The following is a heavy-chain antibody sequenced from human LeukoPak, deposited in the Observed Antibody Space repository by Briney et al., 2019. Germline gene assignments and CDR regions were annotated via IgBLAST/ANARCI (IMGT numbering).Heavy chain of an antibody. CDR2: ISYDGSNK. Sequence: GGSLRLSCAASGFTFSSYAMHWVRQAPGKGLEWVAVISYDGSNKYYADSVKGRFTISRDNSKNTLYLQMNSLRAEDTAVYYCAREMAVVVVPAASPPDVWGKGTTVTASS. CDR1: GFTFSSYA. D-gene: IGHD2-2*01. J-gene: IGHJ6*04. CDR3: AREMAVVVVPAASPPDV. V-gene: IGHV3-30*04.